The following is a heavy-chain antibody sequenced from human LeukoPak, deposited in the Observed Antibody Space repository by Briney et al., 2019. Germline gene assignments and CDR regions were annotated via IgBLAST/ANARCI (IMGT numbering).Heavy chain of an antibody. CDR1: GFTFSDYY. Sequence: PGGSLRLSCAASGFTFSDYYMSWIRQAPGKGLEWVSSISSSSSYIYYADSVKGRFTISRDNAKNSLYLQMNSLRAEDTAVYYCARSQWPLGALVGYWGQGTLVTVSS. J-gene: IGHJ4*02. CDR2: ISSSSSYI. D-gene: IGHD6-19*01. V-gene: IGHV3-11*06. CDR3: ARSQWPLGALVGY.